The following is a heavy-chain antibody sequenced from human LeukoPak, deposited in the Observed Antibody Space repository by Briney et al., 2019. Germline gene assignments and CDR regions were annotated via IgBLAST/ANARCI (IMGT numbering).Heavy chain of an antibody. Sequence: SETLSLTGAVYGGSCSGYYWSWIRQPPGKGLEWIGEINHSGSTNYNPSLKSRVTISVDTSKNQFSLKLSSVTAADTAVYYCARQPRYCSSTSCYSNYWYFDLWGRGTLVTVSS. CDR2: INHSGST. D-gene: IGHD2-2*01. CDR1: GGSCSGYY. V-gene: IGHV4-34*01. J-gene: IGHJ2*01. CDR3: ARQPRYCSSTSCYSNYWYFDL.